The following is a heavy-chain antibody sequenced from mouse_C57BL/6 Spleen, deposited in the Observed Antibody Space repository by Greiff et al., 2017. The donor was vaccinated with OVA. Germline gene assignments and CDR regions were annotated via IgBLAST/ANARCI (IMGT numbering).Heavy chain of an antibody. CDR3: AREGDYYGSSYDAMDY. J-gene: IGHJ4*01. CDR1: GYTFTSYW. Sequence: QVQLQQPGAELVKPGASVKMSCKASGYTFTSYWITWVKQRPGQGLEWIGDIYPGSGSTNYNEKVKSKATLTVDPSSSTAYMQLSSLTSEDSAVYYCAREGDYYGSSYDAMDYWGQGTSVTVAS. D-gene: IGHD1-1*01. CDR2: IYPGSGST. V-gene: IGHV1-55*01.